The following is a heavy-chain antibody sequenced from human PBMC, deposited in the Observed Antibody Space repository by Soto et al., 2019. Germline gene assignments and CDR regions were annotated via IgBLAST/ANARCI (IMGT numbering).Heavy chain of an antibody. CDR1: GGSISSGGYY. V-gene: IGHV4-31*03. CDR3: AREGGEDCSSTSCYADYYYGMDV. Sequence: QVQLQESGPGLVKPSQTLSLTCTVSGGSISSGGYYWSWIRQHPGKGLEWIGYIYYSGSTYYNPSLRSRVTISVDTSKNQFSLKLSSVTAADTAVYYCAREGGEDCSSTSCYADYYYGMDVWGQGTTVTVSS. D-gene: IGHD2-2*01. CDR2: IYYSGST. J-gene: IGHJ6*02.